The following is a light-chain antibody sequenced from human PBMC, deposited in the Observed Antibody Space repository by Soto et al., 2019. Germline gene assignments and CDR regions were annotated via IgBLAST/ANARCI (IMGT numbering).Light chain of an antibody. Sequence: DIQMTQSPSSLSASVGDRVTITCRASQSISSYLNWYQQKPGKAPKLLIYAASSLQSWVPARFSGSVSGTDFTLTISSLQPEDFATYYCQQSYSTPGTVGQGTKVEIK. CDR3: QQSYSTPGT. CDR2: AAS. J-gene: IGKJ1*01. V-gene: IGKV1-39*01. CDR1: QSISSY.